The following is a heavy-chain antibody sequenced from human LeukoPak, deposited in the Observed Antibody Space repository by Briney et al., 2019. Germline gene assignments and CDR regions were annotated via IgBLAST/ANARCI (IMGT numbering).Heavy chain of an antibody. D-gene: IGHD3-3*01. Sequence: SVKVSCKASGGTFISYAISWVRQAPAQGLEWMGGIIPIFGTANYAQKFQGRVTITADESTSTAYMELSRLRSEDTAVYYCARDLDSITIFGVVTNWFDPWGQGTLVTVSS. CDR1: GGTFISYA. CDR2: IIPIFGTA. J-gene: IGHJ5*02. CDR3: ARDLDSITIFGVVTNWFDP. V-gene: IGHV1-69*13.